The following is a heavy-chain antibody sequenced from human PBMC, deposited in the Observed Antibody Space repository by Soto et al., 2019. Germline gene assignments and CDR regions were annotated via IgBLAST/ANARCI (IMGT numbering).Heavy chain of an antibody. CDR3: AKSIAVAGITLGVY. CDR2: ISYDGSNK. D-gene: IGHD6-19*01. J-gene: IGHJ4*02. Sequence: QVQLVESGGGVVQPGRSLRLSCAASGFTFSSYGMHWVRQAPGKGLEWVAVISYDGSNKYYADSVKGRFTISRDKSKNTLYLQMNSLRAEDTAVYYCAKSIAVAGITLGVYWGQGTLVTVSS. CDR1: GFTFSSYG. V-gene: IGHV3-30*18.